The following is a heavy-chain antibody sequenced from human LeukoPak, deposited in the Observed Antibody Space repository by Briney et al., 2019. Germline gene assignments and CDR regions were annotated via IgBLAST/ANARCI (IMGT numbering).Heavy chain of an antibody. CDR2: ISYDGSNK. D-gene: IGHD6-13*01. Sequence: GGSLRLSCAASGFTFSSYGMHWVRQAPGKGLEWVAVISYDGSNKYYADSVKGRFTISRDNSKNTLYLQMNSLRAEDTAVYYCARDRRDLIAAAGIIDYWGQGTLVTVSS. J-gene: IGHJ4*02. CDR1: GFTFSSYG. V-gene: IGHV3-30*03. CDR3: ARDRRDLIAAAGIIDY.